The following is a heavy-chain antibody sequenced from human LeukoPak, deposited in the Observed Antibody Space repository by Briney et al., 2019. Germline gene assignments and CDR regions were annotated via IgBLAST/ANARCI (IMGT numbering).Heavy chain of an antibody. CDR2: ICPGDSDT. Sequence: KHGESLKISCKGSGYSFSSYWIGWVRQMPGKGLEWMGIICPGDSDTRYSPSFQGQVTISAGKSISTAYLQWSSLKASDTAMYYCARRGWTAAAASYYFDYWGQGTLVTVSS. J-gene: IGHJ4*02. D-gene: IGHD6-13*01. CDR1: GYSFSSYW. CDR3: ARRGWTAAAASYYFDY. V-gene: IGHV5-51*01.